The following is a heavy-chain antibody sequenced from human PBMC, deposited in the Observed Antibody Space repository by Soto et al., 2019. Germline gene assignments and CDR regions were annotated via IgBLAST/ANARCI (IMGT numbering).Heavy chain of an antibody. CDR1: GFNFNAYV. Sequence: PGGSLRLSCAASGFNFNAYVMNWVRQAPGKGLEWVSIISFTADSRYYADSVKDRFTISRDNSQNTLYLQMNSLRAEDTAVYYCAKKSCSSPGCPYGMDVWGQGTTVTVSS. V-gene: IGHV3-23*01. J-gene: IGHJ6*02. CDR2: ISFTADSR. D-gene: IGHD2-2*01. CDR3: AKKSCSSPGCPYGMDV.